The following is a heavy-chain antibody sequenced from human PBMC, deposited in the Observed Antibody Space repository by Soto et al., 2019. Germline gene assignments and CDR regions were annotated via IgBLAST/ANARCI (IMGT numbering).Heavy chain of an antibody. CDR2: ISAYNGNT. V-gene: IGHV1-18*01. CDR1: GYTFTSYG. CDR3: ARGVVVITLDYFDY. Sequence: ASVKVSFKASGYTFTSYGISWLRQAPGQGLEGMGWISAYNGNTNYAQKLQGRVTMTTDTSTSTAYMELRSLRSDDTAVYYCARGVVVITLDYFDYWGQGTLVTVSS. J-gene: IGHJ4*02. D-gene: IGHD3-22*01.